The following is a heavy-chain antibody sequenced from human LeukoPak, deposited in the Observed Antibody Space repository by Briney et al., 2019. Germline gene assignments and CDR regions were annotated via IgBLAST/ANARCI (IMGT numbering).Heavy chain of an antibody. D-gene: IGHD3-22*01. J-gene: IGHJ4*02. CDR2: IHTNGNT. CDR3: ARGYYDSRGFSNPFDS. CDR1: GASISSSY. V-gene: IGHV4-4*08. Sequence: SETLSLICTVSGASISSSYWSWLRQPPGKGLEWIAYIHTNGNTNSNPSLKSRVTVSVDASKNQFSLKLRSVAAADTALYYCARGYYDSRGFSNPFDSWGQGTLVTVSS.